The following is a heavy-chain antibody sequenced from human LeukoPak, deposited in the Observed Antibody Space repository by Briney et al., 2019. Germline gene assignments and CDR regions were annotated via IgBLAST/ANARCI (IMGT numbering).Heavy chain of an antibody. V-gene: IGHV3-21*01. J-gene: IGHJ5*02. CDR1: GFTFSSYS. CDR3: ARVGRIYDFWSGYPPSWFDP. CDR2: ISSSSSYI. D-gene: IGHD3-3*01. Sequence: PGGSLRLSCAASGFTFSSYSMNWVRQAPGKGLEWVSSISSSSSYIYYADSVKGRFTISRDNAKNSLYLQMNSLRAEDTAVYYCARVGRIYDFWSGYPPSWFDPWGQGTLVTVSS.